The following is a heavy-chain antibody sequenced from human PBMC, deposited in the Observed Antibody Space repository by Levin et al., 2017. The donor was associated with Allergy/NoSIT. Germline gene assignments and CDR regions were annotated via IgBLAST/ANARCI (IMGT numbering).Heavy chain of an antibody. J-gene: IGHJ4*02. Sequence: GGSLRLSCAASGFTFSSYWMSWVRQAPGKGLEWVANIKQDGSDKYYVDSVKGRFTISRDNAKNSLYLQMNSLRVEDTAVYFCASLQCSGGRCSSEFDNWGQGTLVTVSS. V-gene: IGHV3-7*01. CDR2: IKQDGSDK. CDR1: GFTFSSYW. D-gene: IGHD2-15*01. CDR3: ASLQCSGGRCSSEFDN.